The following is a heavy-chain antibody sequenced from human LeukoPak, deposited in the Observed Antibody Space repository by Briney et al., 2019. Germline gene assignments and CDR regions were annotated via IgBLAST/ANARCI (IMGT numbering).Heavy chain of an antibody. Sequence: HPGGSLRLSCAASGFTFSSYAMSWVRQAPGKGLEWVSTISYSGGNTDYADSVEGRFTVSRDNSKNTLYLQMNSLRAEDTAVYYCASRITIFGVPKVDPWGQGTLVTVSS. CDR2: ISYSGGNT. CDR3: ASRITIFGVPKVDP. D-gene: IGHD3-3*01. J-gene: IGHJ5*02. V-gene: IGHV3-23*01. CDR1: GFTFSSYA.